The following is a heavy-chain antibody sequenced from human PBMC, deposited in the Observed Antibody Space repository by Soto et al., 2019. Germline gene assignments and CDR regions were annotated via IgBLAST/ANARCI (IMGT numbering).Heavy chain of an antibody. J-gene: IGHJ6*03. V-gene: IGHV1-69*02. CDR1: GGTFSSYT. CDR2: IIPILGIA. CDR3: ASGVVVAATHYYYYMDV. Sequence: QVPLVQSGAEVKKPGSSVKVSCKASGGTFSSYTIIWVRQAPGQGREWMGRIIPILGIANYAQKFQGRVTITADKSTSTAYMELSSLRSEDTAVYYCASGVVVAATHYYYYMDVWGKGTTVTVSS. D-gene: IGHD2-15*01.